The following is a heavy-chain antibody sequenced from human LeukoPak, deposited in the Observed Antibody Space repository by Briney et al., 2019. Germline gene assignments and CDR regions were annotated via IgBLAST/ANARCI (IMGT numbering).Heavy chain of an antibody. CDR1: GFTFTSYA. CDR3: AKTRGGWYYFDY. V-gene: IGHV3-23*01. CDR2: ISGSGGST. J-gene: IGHJ4*02. D-gene: IGHD6-19*01. Sequence: PGGSLRLSCAASGFTFTSYAMTWVRKPPGKGREWVSAISGSGGSTYYADSVKGRFTISRDNSKNTLYLQMNSLRAEDTAVYYCAKTRGGWYYFDYWGQGTLVTVSS.